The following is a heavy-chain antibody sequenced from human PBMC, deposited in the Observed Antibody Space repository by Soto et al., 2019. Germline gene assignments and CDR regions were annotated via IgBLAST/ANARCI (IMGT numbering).Heavy chain of an antibody. CDR1: GGSISSSSYY. D-gene: IGHD3-10*01. CDR2: IYYSGST. CDR3: ARTFTYYYGSGSYDY. Sequence: QLQLQESGPGLVKPSETLSLTCTVSGGSISSSSYYWGWIRQPPGKGLEWIGSIYYSGSTYYNPSLKRQGNISVDTSKKQCALKLSSVTAADTAVYYCARTFTYYYGSGSYDYWGQGTLVTVSS. J-gene: IGHJ4*02. V-gene: IGHV4-39*01.